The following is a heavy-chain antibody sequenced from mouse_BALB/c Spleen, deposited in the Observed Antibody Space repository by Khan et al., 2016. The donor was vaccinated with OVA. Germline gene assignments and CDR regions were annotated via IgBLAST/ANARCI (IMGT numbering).Heavy chain of an antibody. CDR1: GFSLTTYG. D-gene: IGHD2-14*01. Sequence: VQLQESGPGLVRPSQTLSITCTVSGFSLTTYGVYWVRQSPGKGLEWLGVIRSAGNTDYNAAFISRLSITKDNSKSQAFFKLNSLQADDTAMYYCTRNAYMYDFNNWGQGTLVTVSA. CDR2: IRSAGNT. J-gene: IGHJ3*01. CDR3: TRNAYMYDFNN. V-gene: IGHV2-2*01.